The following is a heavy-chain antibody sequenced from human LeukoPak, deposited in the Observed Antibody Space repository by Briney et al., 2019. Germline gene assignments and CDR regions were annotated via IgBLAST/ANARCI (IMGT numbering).Heavy chain of an antibody. D-gene: IGHD2-21*01. CDR1: GFNFNNYW. CDR2: IHYDGKI. CDR3: ASGDGYLQPY. V-gene: IGHV3-53*01. Sequence: PGGSLRLSCAASGFNFNNYWMSWLRQAPGRGLEWVSIIHYDGKIRYAGSVGGRFTIYRDDSENTLFLQMNSLRVDDTAVYFCASGDGYLQPYWGQGTLVTVSS. J-gene: IGHJ4*02.